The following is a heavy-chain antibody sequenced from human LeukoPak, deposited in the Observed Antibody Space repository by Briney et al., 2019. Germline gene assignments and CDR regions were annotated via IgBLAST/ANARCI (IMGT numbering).Heavy chain of an antibody. CDR1: GGSVSSGSYY. D-gene: IGHD3-10*01. CDR2: IYYSGSA. J-gene: IGHJ5*02. V-gene: IGHV4-61*01. Sequence: SETLSLTCTVSGGSVSSGSYYWGWIRQPPGKGLEWIGYIYYSGSAKYNPSLKSRVTISVDTSKNQFSLKLTSVTAADTAVYYCARGFGDWGLSWFDPWGQGTLVTVSS. CDR3: ARGFGDWGLSWFDP.